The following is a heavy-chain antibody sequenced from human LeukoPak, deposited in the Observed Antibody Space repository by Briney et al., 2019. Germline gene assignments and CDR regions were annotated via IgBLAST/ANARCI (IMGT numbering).Heavy chain of an antibody. D-gene: IGHD4-17*01. CDR3: ARQFTVTTGAYGMDV. V-gene: IGHV3-33*08. Sequence: PGRSLRLSCAASGFTFSSYGMHWVRQAPGKGLEWVAVISYDGSNKYYADSVKGRFTISRDNSKNTLYLQMNSLRAEDTAVYYCARQFTVTTGAYGMDVWGQGTTVTVSS. CDR2: ISYDGSNK. J-gene: IGHJ6*02. CDR1: GFTFSSYG.